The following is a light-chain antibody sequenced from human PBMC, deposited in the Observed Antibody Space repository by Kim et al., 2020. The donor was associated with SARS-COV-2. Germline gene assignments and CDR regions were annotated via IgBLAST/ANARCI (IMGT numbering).Light chain of an antibody. V-gene: IGLV3-21*04. Sequence: PGQTDRVSCGGNSIGSKSVHWYQQESGQAPVLVIYYDSDRPSGIPERFSGSNSGNTATLTISRVEAGDEADYYCQVWDSSSDHRVVFGGGTQLTVL. J-gene: IGLJ2*01. CDR1: SIGSKS. CDR3: QVWDSSSDHRVV. CDR2: YDS.